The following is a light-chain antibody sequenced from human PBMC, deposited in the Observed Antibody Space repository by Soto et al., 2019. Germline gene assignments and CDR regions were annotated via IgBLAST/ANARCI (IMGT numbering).Light chain of an antibody. Sequence: DVVVTQSPLSLPVTLGQPASISCRSSQSLVYTDGNTYLNWFQQRPGQSPRSVIYQLSNRDSGVPERFSGSGSGTDFTLKISRVEAEDVGVYYCMQGTHWPPMYTFGQGTKLEIK. CDR2: QLS. J-gene: IGKJ2*01. CDR1: QSLVYTDGNTY. CDR3: MQGTHWPPMYT. V-gene: IGKV2-30*01.